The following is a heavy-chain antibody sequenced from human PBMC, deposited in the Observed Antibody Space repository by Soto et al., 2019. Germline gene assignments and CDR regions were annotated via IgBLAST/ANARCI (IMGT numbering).Heavy chain of an antibody. Sequence: ASVKVSCKASGYTFTSYAMHWVRQAPGQRLEWMGWINAGNGNTKYSQKFQGRVTITRDTSASTAYMELSSLRSEDTAVYYCAVPIGGYFSGGSCYSHAFDIWGQGTMVTVSS. CDR2: INAGNGNT. CDR1: GYTFTSYA. CDR3: AVPIGGYFSGGSCYSHAFDI. V-gene: IGHV1-3*01. D-gene: IGHD2-15*01. J-gene: IGHJ3*02.